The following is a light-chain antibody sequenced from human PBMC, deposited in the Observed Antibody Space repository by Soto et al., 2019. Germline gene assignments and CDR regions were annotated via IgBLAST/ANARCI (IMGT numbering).Light chain of an antibody. CDR1: QSITDW. Sequence: DIPMTQSPSTLSASVGDRVTITCRASQSITDWLAWYQQKPGKAPKFLIYKASNLEGGVPSRFSGSGSGTEFTLTIRSVQPDDFAMYYCQYLVDCSWTFGQGTKVEIK. V-gene: IGKV1-5*03. CDR3: QYLVDCSWT. J-gene: IGKJ1*01. CDR2: KAS.